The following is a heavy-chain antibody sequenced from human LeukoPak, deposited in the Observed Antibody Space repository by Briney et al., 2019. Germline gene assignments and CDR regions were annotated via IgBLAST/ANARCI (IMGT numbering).Heavy chain of an antibody. CDR2: INPSGGST. CDR3: ARLITMARNWFDP. D-gene: IGHD3-3*01. Sequence: GASVKVSCKASGYTFTSYYMHWVRQAPGQGLEWMGIINPSGGSTSYAQKFQGRVTMTRDMSTSTVYMELSSLRSDDTAVYYCARLITMARNWFDPWGQGNLVTVSP. J-gene: IGHJ5*02. V-gene: IGHV1-46*01. CDR1: GYTFTSYY.